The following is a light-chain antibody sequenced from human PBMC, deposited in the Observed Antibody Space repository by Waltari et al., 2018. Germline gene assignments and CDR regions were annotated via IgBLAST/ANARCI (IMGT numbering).Light chain of an antibody. J-gene: IGKJ1*01. CDR3: QQYKTYWT. CDR1: QSIYRW. V-gene: IGKV1-5*03. CDR2: KAS. Sequence: DIQMTQSPSILSASVGDRVTITCRASQSIYRWLAWYQQKPGKAPKLLIYKASDLQSGVPSRFSGSGSETEFTLTISSLQPEDFATYYCQQYKTYWTFGQGTKVEMK.